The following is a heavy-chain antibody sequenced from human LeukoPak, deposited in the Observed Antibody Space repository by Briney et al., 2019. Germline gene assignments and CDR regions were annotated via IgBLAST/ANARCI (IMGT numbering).Heavy chain of an antibody. CDR2: INSDGSST. CDR3: ISSNPTFDY. D-gene: IGHD1-14*01. Sequence: GGSLRLSCTASGLTFSSYWMHWVRQAPGKGLVWVSRINSDGSSTTYADFVKGRFTISRDDAKSTLYLQMNSLRAEDTALYYCISSNPTFDYWGQGTLVTVSS. CDR1: GLTFSSYW. J-gene: IGHJ4*02. V-gene: IGHV3-74*01.